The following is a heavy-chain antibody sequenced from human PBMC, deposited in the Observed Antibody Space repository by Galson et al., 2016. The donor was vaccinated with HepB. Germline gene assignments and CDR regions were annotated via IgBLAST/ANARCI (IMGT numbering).Heavy chain of an antibody. Sequence: SLRLSCATSRFTLTTYAIHWVRQAPGKGLEWLAVIWFDGINKFYADSVKGRLTISRDDSKNTVYLQMNSLRVEDTADYYCARSPPPATPTAGSLDIWGQGTVLTVSS. CDR3: ARSPPPATPTAGSLDI. CDR1: RFTLTTYA. V-gene: IGHV3-33*01. J-gene: IGHJ3*02. CDR2: IWFDGINK.